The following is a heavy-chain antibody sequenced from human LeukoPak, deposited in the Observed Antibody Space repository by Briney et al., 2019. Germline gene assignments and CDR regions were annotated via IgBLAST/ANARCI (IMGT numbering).Heavy chain of an antibody. D-gene: IGHD3-3*01. CDR2: IWYDGSNK. CDR3: ARSLRFLESFDY. V-gene: IGHV3-33*08. J-gene: IGHJ4*02. Sequence: PGGSLRLSCAASGFTISSYGMHWVRQAPGKGLEWVAVIWYDGSNKYYADSVKGRFTISRDNSKNTLYLQMNSLRAEDTAVYYCARSLRFLESFDYWGQGTLVTVSS. CDR1: GFTISSYG.